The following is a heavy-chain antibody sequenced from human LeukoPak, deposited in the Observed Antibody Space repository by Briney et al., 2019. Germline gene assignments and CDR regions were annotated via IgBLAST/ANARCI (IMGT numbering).Heavy chain of an antibody. Sequence: SETLSLTCTVSGVSISSSSYYWGWIRQPPGKGLEWIGEINHSGSTNYNPSLKSRVTISVDTSKNQFSLKLSSVTAADTAVYYCARHRIYGSGSYYNVGTWWFDPWGQGTLVTVSS. J-gene: IGHJ5*02. CDR1: GVSISSSSYY. D-gene: IGHD3-10*01. CDR3: ARHRIYGSGSYYNVGTWWFDP. V-gene: IGHV4-39*01. CDR2: INHSGST.